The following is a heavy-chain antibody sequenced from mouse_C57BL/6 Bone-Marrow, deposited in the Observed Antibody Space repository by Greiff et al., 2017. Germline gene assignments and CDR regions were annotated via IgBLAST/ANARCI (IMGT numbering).Heavy chain of an antibody. CDR2: INPSTGGT. J-gene: IGHJ2*01. D-gene: IGHD2-3*01. Sequence: VQLQQSGPELVKPGASVKISCKASGYSFTGYYMNWVKQSPEKSLEWIGEINPSTGGTTYNQKFKAKATLTVDNSSSTAYMQRKSLTSEDSAVYYCARGYDALDYWGQGTTLTVSS. V-gene: IGHV1-42*01. CDR3: ARGYDALDY. CDR1: GYSFTGYY.